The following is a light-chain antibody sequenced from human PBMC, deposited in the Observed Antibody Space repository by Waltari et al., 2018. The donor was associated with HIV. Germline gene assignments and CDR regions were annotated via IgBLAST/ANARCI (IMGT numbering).Light chain of an antibody. CDR3: CSYAGRDTFVL. Sequence: QSALTQPRSVSGSPGQSVTISCTGSSSDGGKFDYVSWYQYQPAKAPKVMIFDVSTSPSGVPDRFSGSKSGTTASLTISGLQAEDEAAYSCCSYAGRDTFVLFGGGTKLTVL. J-gene: IGLJ2*01. CDR2: DVS. V-gene: IGLV2-11*01. CDR1: SSDGGKFDY.